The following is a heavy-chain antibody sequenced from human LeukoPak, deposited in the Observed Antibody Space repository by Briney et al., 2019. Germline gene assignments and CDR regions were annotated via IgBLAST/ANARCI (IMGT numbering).Heavy chain of an antibody. CDR1: GFTFSCYI. CDR3: ARDLFYGDLSYFDY. D-gene: IGHD4-17*01. V-gene: IGHV3-48*04. J-gene: IGHJ4*02. Sequence: GGSLSLFYCASGFTFSCYIMLWLRPAPGRGVPGVSWISSSSSTIYYADSVKGRFTISRDNAKNSLYLQMNSLRAEDTAVYYCARDLFYGDLSYFDYWGQGTLVTVSS. CDR2: ISSSSSTI.